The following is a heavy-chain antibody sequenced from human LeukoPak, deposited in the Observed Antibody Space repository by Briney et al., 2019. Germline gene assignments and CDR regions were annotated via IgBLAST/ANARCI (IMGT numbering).Heavy chain of an antibody. V-gene: IGHV3-48*01. D-gene: IGHD1-26*01. CDR2: ISSSSSTI. Sequence: GGSLRLSCAASGFTFSSYSMNWVRQAPGKGPEWVSYISSSSSTIYYADSVKGRFTISRDNSKNTVNLQMNGLRAEDTAVYYCARDQSGTWTLDYWGQGTLVTVSS. J-gene: IGHJ4*02. CDR1: GFTFSSYS. CDR3: ARDQSGTWTLDY.